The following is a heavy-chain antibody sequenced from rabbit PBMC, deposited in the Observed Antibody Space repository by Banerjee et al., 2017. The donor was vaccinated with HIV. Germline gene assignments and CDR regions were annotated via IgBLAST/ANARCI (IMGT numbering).Heavy chain of an antibody. CDR3: ARNNGGVGYGLDL. J-gene: IGHJ4*01. CDR1: GIDFNRYY. V-gene: IGHV1S43*01. D-gene: IGHD6-1*01. CDR2: INSGSGSA. Sequence: QQQLEESGGGLVKPGGTLTLTCKASGIDFNRYYMCWVRQAPGKGLELIRCINSGSGSAYYASWVNGRFTSSKTSSTTVDLKMTSLTAADTATYFCARNNGGVGYGLDLWGPGTLVTVS.